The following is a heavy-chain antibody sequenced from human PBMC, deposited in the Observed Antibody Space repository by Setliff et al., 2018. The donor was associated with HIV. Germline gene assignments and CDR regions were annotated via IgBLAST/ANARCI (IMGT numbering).Heavy chain of an antibody. J-gene: IGHJ5*02. V-gene: IGHV4-61*09. CDR2: IYTSGST. D-gene: IGHD3-10*01. CDR3: ARERSALLWKNWFDP. Sequence: SETLSLTCTVSGGSISSGSYYWSWIRQPAGKGLEWIGHIYTSGSTNYNPSLKSRVTISVDTSKNQFSLKLSSVTAADTAVYCCARERSALLWKNWFDPWGQGTLVTVSS. CDR1: GGSISSGSYY.